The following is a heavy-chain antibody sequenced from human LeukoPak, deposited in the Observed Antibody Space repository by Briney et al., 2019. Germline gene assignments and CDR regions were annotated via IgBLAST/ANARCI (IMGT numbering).Heavy chain of an antibody. Sequence: GGSLRLSCAASGFTFSSYEMNWVRQAPGKGLEWVSYISSSGSTIYYADSVKGRFTISRDNAKNSLYLQINSLRAEDTAVYYCARDLYGEFVGYWGQGTLVTVSS. CDR1: GFTFSSYE. D-gene: IGHD2-21*01. V-gene: IGHV3-48*03. J-gene: IGHJ4*02. CDR3: ARDLYGEFVGY. CDR2: ISSSGSTI.